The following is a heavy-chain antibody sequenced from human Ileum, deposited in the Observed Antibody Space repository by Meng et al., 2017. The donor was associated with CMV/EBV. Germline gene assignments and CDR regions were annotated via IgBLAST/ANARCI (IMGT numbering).Heavy chain of an antibody. Sequence: QVQLHQLGAGLLKPSDTLSLTCAVYSGSFSDFFWGWIRQPPGKGLEWIGESSHSGNTKYNPSLKSRVTISVDASKNQFSLNMRSVTAADTAVYYCARGRDFWWEMDYTGQGTLVTVSS. V-gene: IGHV4-34*01. CDR3: ARGRDFWWEMDY. CDR2: SSHSGNT. CDR1: SGSFSDFF. J-gene: IGHJ4*02. D-gene: IGHD1-26*01.